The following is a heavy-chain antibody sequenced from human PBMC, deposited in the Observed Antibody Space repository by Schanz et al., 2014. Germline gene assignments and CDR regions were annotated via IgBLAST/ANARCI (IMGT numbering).Heavy chain of an antibody. D-gene: IGHD3-16*01. CDR1: GYTFNSYG. CDR3: AGLPSTGLLGGWFDA. V-gene: IGHV1-18*01. Sequence: QVQLVQSGAEVKKPGASVKVSCKASGYTFNSYGISWVRQAPGQGLEWMGWISTYNGNTKYAQKLQGRVTMTTDTPTSTAYMELRSLRSDDTAVYYCAGLPSTGLLGGWFDAWGQGTLVTVSS. J-gene: IGHJ5*02. CDR2: ISTYNGNT.